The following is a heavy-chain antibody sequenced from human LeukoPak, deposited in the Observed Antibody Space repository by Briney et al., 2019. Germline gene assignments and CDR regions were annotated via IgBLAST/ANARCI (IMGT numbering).Heavy chain of an antibody. CDR1: GFTFSSFA. CDR3: VKDLRSDFMGVLSRYLSY. CDR2: ISRNGGST. J-gene: IGHJ4*02. V-gene: IGHV3-64D*09. Sequence: GGSLRLSCSASGFTFSSFAIHWVRQAPGKGLEYLSVISRNGGSTYYADSVKGRFTISRDNSKSTLYLQMSSLRAEDTAVYLCVKDLRSDFMGVLSRYLSYWGQGTLVTVSS. D-gene: IGHD2/OR15-2a*01.